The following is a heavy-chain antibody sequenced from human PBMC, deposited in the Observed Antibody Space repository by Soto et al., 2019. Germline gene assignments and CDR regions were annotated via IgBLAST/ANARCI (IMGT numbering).Heavy chain of an antibody. CDR3: ARYYDSSGPDL. V-gene: IGHV3-15*01. Sequence: GGSLRLSCAASGFTFSNAWMSWVRQAPGKGLEWVGRIKSKTDGGTTDYAAPVKGRFTISRDDSKNTLYLQMNSLRAEDTAVYYCARYYDSSGPDLWGRGTRVTVSS. D-gene: IGHD3-22*01. CDR1: GFTFSNAW. J-gene: IGHJ2*01. CDR2: IKSKTDGGTT.